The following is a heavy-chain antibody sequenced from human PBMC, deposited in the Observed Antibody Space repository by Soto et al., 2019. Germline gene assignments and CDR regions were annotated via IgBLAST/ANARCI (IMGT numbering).Heavy chain of an antibody. CDR2: VYYSGST. V-gene: IGHV4-39*01. D-gene: IGHD3-3*01. CDR3: ARLEGFKVMDA. J-gene: IGHJ6*02. CDR1: GGSISSSSYY. Sequence: ASETLSLTCTVSGGSISSSSYYWGWIRQPPGKGLEWIGNVYYSGSTFYNPSLKSRVTISVDTSKNQFSLRLRSVTAADTAVYYCARLEGFKVMDAWGQGTTVTVSS.